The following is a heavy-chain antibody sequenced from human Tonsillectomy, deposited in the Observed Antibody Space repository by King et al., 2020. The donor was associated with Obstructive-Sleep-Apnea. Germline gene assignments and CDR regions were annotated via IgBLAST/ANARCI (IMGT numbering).Heavy chain of an antibody. D-gene: IGHD5-18*01. Sequence: VQLQESGPGLVKPSETLSLTCTVSGDSISTYYWSWIRQPPGKGLEWIGYIYYSGSTSYNASLKSRVTISVDTSKNQFSLKLRSVTAADTAVYYCARDLGYSYGIDYWGLGTLVTVSS. CDR2: IYYSGST. CDR1: GDSISTYY. CDR3: ARDLGYSYGIDY. V-gene: IGHV4-59*01. J-gene: IGHJ4*02.